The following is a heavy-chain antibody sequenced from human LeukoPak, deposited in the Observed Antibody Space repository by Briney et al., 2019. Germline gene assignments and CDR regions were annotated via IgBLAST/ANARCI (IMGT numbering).Heavy chain of an antibody. V-gene: IGHV3-20*04. CDR3: ARVASYAFDI. CDR2: INWNGGST. Sequence: GRSLRLSCAASGFTFDDYGMSWVRHLPRKGLEWESGINWNGGSTSNADSVKGRFTISRDNAKNFLYLQMNSLRGEDTALYYCARVASYAFDIWGQGTMVTVSS. D-gene: IGHD6-6*01. J-gene: IGHJ3*02. CDR1: GFTFDDYG.